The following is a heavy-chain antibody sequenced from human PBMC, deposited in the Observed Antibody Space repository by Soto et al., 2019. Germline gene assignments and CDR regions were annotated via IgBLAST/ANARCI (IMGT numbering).Heavy chain of an antibody. D-gene: IGHD2-21*02. Sequence: PSESLALTCTVSGETICIRSDYWGWIRQPPGKGLEWIGSFYSDGSTFYNPSLKSRITMSVDTSKNQFSLRLSSVTAADTAVYFCARRIVVTANYFDCWGQGALVTVSS. J-gene: IGHJ4*02. V-gene: IGHV4-39*01. CDR1: GETICIRSDY. CDR3: ARRIVVTANYFDC. CDR2: FYSDGST.